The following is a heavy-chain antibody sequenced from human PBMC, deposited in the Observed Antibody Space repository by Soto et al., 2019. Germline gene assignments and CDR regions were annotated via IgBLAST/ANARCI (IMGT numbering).Heavy chain of an antibody. CDR3: AREGASNWNDRRPLYYYGMDV. V-gene: IGHV1-69*13. CDR1: GVTFSSYA. Sequence: ASVKVSCKTSGVTFSSYAISWVRQAPGQGLEWMGGIVPIVDTSTYAQKFQGRVTITADESTSTVYMELSSLRSDDTAVYYCAREGASNWNDRRPLYYYGMDVWGQGTTVTVSS. J-gene: IGHJ6*02. CDR2: IVPIVDTS. D-gene: IGHD1-1*01.